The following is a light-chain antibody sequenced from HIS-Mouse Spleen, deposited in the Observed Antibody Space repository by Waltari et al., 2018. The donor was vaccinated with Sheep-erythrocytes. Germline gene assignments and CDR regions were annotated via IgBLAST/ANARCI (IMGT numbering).Light chain of an antibody. V-gene: IGLV2-23*01. J-gene: IGLJ3*02. CDR1: SRDVGSYTL. CDR2: EGS. CDR3: CSYAGSSTPWV. Sequence: QSALTQPASVSGSPGQSITISCTGTSRDVGSYTLVSWYQQHPGKAPKLMIYEGSTRPSGVSNRFSGAKSGNTASLTISGLQAEDEADYYCCSYAGSSTPWVFGGGTKLTVL.